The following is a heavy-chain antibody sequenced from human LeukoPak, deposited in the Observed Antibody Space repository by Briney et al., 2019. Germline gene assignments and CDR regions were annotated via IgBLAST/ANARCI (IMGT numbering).Heavy chain of an antibody. J-gene: IGHJ4*02. CDR2: ISGSGGST. Sequence: PGGSLRLSCAASGFTFSNDAMNWVRQAPGKGLEWVSVISGSGGSTYYADSGKGRFTISRDNSKNTLYLQMNSLRAEDTAVYYCARGNYGGNSAYFDYWGQGTLATVSS. CDR3: ARGNYGGNSAYFDY. CDR1: GFTFSNDA. V-gene: IGHV3-23*01. D-gene: IGHD4-23*01.